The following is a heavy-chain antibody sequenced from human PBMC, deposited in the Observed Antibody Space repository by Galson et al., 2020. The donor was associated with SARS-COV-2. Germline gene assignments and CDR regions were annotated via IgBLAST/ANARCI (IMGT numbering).Heavy chain of an antibody. D-gene: IGHD6-19*01. V-gene: IGHV1-18*01. CDR2: ISTFNGDT. CDR3: ARGAVLTDLSDY. Sequence: GESLKISCKASGYTFINYGINWVRQAPGQGLEWMGWISTFNGDTNYAQNFQGRVTMTTDTSTNTAYIELRSLRSDDTAVYYCARGAVLTDLSDYWGQGTLVTVSA. J-gene: IGHJ4*02. CDR1: GYTFINYG.